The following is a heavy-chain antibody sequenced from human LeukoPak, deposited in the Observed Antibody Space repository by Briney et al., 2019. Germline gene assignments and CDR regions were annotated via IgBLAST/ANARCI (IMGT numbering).Heavy chain of an antibody. D-gene: IGHD3-22*01. Sequence: ASVKVSCKASGGTFSSYAISWVRQAPGQGLEWMGWISAYNDNTNYAQKLQGRVTMTTDTSTSTAYMELRSLRSDDTAVYYCARGSGYLYYYYGLDVWGQGTTVTVSS. CDR1: GGTFSSYA. CDR3: ARGSGYLYYYYGLDV. CDR2: ISAYNDNT. J-gene: IGHJ6*02. V-gene: IGHV1-18*01.